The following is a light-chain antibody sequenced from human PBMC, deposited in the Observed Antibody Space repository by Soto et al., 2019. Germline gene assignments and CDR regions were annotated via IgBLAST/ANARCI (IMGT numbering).Light chain of an antibody. CDR3: SSYTRRNTWV. CDR1: SRDVGGYNY. CDR2: EVT. Sequence: QSALTQPASVSGSRGQSITISCTGTSRDVGGYNYVSWYQQHPDKAPKLMIYEVTNRPSGVSNRFSGSKSANTASLTISGLQAEDEADYYCSSYTRRNTWVFGGGTKLTVL. V-gene: IGLV2-14*01. J-gene: IGLJ3*02.